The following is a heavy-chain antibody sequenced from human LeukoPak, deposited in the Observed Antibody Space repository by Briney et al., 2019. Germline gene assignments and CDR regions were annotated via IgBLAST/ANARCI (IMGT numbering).Heavy chain of an antibody. CDR1: GYTFTSYG. CDR3: ARGGLRVMVYRLYYMDV. V-gene: IGHV1-2*02. D-gene: IGHD2-8*01. Sequence: ASVKVSCKASGYTFTSYGISWVRQAPGQGLEWMGWINPNSGDTKYAQKFQGRVTMTRDTSISTAYMELTRLRSDDTAVYYCARGGLRVMVYRLYYMDVWGKGTTVTVSS. CDR2: INPNSGDT. J-gene: IGHJ6*03.